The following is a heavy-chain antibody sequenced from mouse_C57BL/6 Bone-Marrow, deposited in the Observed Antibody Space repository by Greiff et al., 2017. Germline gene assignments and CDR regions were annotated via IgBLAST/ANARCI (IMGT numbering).Heavy chain of an antibody. CDR1: GFTFSDYG. CDR2: ISSGSSTI. J-gene: IGHJ1*03. V-gene: IGHV5-17*01. CDR3: ARVQGYWYFDV. Sequence: EVQGVESGGGLVKPGGSLKLSCAASGFTFSDYGMHWVRQAPEKGLEWVAYISSGSSTIYYADTVKGRFTISRDNAKNTLFLQMTSLRSEDTAMYYCARVQGYWYFDVWGTGTTVTVSS.